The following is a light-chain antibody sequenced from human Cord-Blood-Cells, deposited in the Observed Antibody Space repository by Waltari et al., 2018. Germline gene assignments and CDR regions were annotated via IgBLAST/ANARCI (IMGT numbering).Light chain of an antibody. CDR3: QQYYSYPRT. J-gene: IGKJ1*01. Sequence: ALRLTQSPSSFSASTGDRVTITFPASQGISSYLAWYQQKPGKAPKLLIYAASTVQSGVPSRFSGSGSGTDFTLTISCLQSEDFATYYCQQYYSYPRTFGQGTKVEIK. CDR2: AAS. V-gene: IGKV1-8*01. CDR1: QGISSY.